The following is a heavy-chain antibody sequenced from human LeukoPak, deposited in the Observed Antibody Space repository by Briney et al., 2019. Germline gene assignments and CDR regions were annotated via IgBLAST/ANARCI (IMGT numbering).Heavy chain of an antibody. CDR2: IIPIFGTA. J-gene: IGHJ4*02. D-gene: IGHD3-3*01. Sequence: SVKVSCKASGYTFTSYAMNWVRQAPGQGLEWMGGIIPIFGTANYAQKFQGRVTITADESTSTAYMELSSLRSEDTAVYYCARALRGGEWFSPHFDYWGQGTLVTVSS. V-gene: IGHV1-69*13. CDR3: ARALRGGEWFSPHFDY. CDR1: GYTFTSYA.